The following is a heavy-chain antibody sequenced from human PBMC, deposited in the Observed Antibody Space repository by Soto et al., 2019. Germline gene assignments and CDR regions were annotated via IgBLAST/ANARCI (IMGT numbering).Heavy chain of an antibody. V-gene: IGHV3-21*01. Sequence: GGSLRLSCAASGFTFSDAWMSWVRQAPGKGLEWVSSISSSSSYIYYADSVKGRFTISRDNAKNSLYLQMNSLRAEDTAVYYCACIDYYDSSGYYLDYWGQGTLVTVSS. J-gene: IGHJ4*02. CDR2: ISSSSSYI. D-gene: IGHD3-22*01. CDR3: ACIDYYDSSGYYLDY. CDR1: GFTFSDAW.